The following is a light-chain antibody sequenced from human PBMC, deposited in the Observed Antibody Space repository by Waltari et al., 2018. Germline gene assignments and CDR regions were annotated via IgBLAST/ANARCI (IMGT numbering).Light chain of an antibody. V-gene: IGKV3-15*01. J-gene: IGKJ2*03. Sequence: EIVMTQSPVPLSVSQGERATLSCRASQSISKNLAWYQQKTGHAPRLLIYGASTRATGIPARFSGSGSGTEFTLTISNLQTEDFAVYYCQQYNHWYSFGQGTKLEIK. CDR3: QQYNHWYS. CDR1: QSISKN. CDR2: GAS.